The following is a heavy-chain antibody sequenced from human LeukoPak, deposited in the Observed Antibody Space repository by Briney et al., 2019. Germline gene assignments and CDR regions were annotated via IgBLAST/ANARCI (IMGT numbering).Heavy chain of an antibody. CDR3: ARDSGIVVVTPLNYFDY. Sequence: GASVKVSCKASGYTFTSYAMHWVRQAPGQRLEWMGWINAGNGNTKYSQKFQGRVTITRDTSASTAYMELSSLRSEDTAVYYCARDSGIVVVTPLNYFDYWAREPWSPSPQ. D-gene: IGHD3-22*01. CDR2: INAGNGNT. CDR1: GYTFTSYA. J-gene: IGHJ4*02. V-gene: IGHV1-3*01.